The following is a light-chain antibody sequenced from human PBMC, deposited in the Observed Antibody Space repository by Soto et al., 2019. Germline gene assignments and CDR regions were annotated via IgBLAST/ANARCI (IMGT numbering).Light chain of an antibody. V-gene: IGKV3-15*01. CDR1: QSVSSN. CDR2: GAS. J-gene: IGKJ1*01. Sequence: EIVMTQSPATLSVSPGERATLSCRASQSVSSNLAWYQQKPGQAPRLLIYGASTRATGIPARFSGSRSGTDFTLPISSLQSEDFAVYYCQQYNNWPPRTFGQGTKVEIK. CDR3: QQYNNWPPRT.